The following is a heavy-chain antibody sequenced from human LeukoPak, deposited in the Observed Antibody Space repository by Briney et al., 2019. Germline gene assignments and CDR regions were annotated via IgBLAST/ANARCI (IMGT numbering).Heavy chain of an antibody. CDR1: GFTFSSYG. CDR3: AKDYSSSWFDYFDY. V-gene: IGHV3-23*01. CDR2: ISGSGGST. D-gene: IGHD6-13*01. J-gene: IGHJ4*02. Sequence: GGTLRLSCAASGFTFSSYGTSWVRQAPGKGLEWVSAISGSGGSTYYADSVKGRFTISRDKSKNTLYLQMNSLRAEDTAVYYCAKDYSSSWFDYFDYWGQGTLVTVSS.